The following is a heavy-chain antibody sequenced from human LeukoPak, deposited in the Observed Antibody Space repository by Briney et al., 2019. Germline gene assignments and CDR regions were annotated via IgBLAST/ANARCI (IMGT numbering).Heavy chain of an antibody. Sequence: PGGSLRLSXAASGFTFSSYAMSWVRQAPGKGLEWVSAISGSGGSTYYADSVKGRFTISRDNSKNMLYLQMNSLRAEDTAVYYCAKKPGHYYDSSGYSREYYFDYWGQGTLVTVSS. J-gene: IGHJ4*02. CDR3: AKKPGHYYDSSGYSREYYFDY. CDR1: GFTFSSYA. V-gene: IGHV3-23*01. D-gene: IGHD3-22*01. CDR2: ISGSGGST.